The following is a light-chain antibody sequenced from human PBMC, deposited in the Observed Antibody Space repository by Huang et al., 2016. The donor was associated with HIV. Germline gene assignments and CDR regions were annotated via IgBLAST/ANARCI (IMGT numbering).Light chain of an antibody. CDR1: ESISNN. J-gene: IGKJ1*01. V-gene: IGKV3-15*01. CDR2: GAS. CDR3: QQYNNWPPWT. Sequence: EILMTQSPATLSVSPGERATPPCRASESISNNLAWYQQKPGQAPRLLIHGASTRATGIPARFSGSGSGTEFTLTISSLQSEDFAVYYCQQYNNWPPWTFGQGTKVEIK.